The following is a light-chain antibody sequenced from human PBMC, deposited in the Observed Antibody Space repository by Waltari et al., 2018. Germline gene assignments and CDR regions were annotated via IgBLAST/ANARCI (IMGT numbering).Light chain of an antibody. V-gene: IGKV3-15*01. J-gene: IGKJ1*01. CDR2: GAS. Sequence: ETVMTQSPATLSVSPGETATLSCRASQTISSNLAWYQQKPGQAPRLLIHGASTRAISIPDRFSGSGSGTQFTLTISSLQSEDFAVYYCQQYNNWPPWTFGQGTKVEIK. CDR3: QQYNNWPPWT. CDR1: QTISSN.